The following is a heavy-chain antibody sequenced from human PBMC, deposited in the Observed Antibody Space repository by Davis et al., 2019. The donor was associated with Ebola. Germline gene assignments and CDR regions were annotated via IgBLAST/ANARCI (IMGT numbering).Heavy chain of an antibody. J-gene: IGHJ4*02. CDR1: GYTFTGYY. CDR2: INPNSGGT. Sequence: ASVKVSCKASGYTFTGYYMHWVRQAPGQGLEWMGRINPNSGGTNYAQKFQGRVTMTRDTSISTAYMELSRLRSDDTAVYYCARGDFLDDLMIVVVVFDYWGQGTLVTVSS. V-gene: IGHV1-2*06. CDR3: ARGDFLDDLMIVVVVFDY. D-gene: IGHD3-22*01.